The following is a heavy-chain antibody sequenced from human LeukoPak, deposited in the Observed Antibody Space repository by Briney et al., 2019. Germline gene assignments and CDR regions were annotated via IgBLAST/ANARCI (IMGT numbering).Heavy chain of an antibody. CDR2: IYYSGST. D-gene: IGHD3-22*01. V-gene: IGHV4-59*11. CDR3: ARAYYYDSSGYSPFDP. CDR1: GGSISSHY. Sequence: PSETLSLTCTVSGGSISSHYWSWIRQPPGKGLEWIGYIYYSGSTNYNPSLKSRVTISVDTSKNQFSLKLSSVTAADTAVYYCARAYYYDSSGYSPFDPWGQGTLVTVSS. J-gene: IGHJ5*02.